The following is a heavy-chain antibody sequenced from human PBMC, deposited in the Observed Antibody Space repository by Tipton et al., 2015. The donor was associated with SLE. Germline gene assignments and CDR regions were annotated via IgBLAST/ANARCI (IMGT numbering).Heavy chain of an antibody. V-gene: IGHV4-59*11. Sequence: TLSLTCTVPGGSLSTHYWTWIRQPPGKGLEWIGYIYNSGNTKYNPSLKSRVTISVDTSKNQVSLKLDSVTAADTAVYFCARQDLGRAATLTFDIWGLGTLVTVSS. CDR1: GGSLSTHY. CDR3: ARQDLGRAATLTFDI. J-gene: IGHJ4*02. CDR2: IYNSGNT. D-gene: IGHD6-25*01.